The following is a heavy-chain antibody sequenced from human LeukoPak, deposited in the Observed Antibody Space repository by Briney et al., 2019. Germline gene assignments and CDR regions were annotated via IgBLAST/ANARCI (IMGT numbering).Heavy chain of an antibody. D-gene: IGHD2-2*01. J-gene: IGHJ5*02. Sequence: PSETLSLTCAVYGGSFSGYYWSWIRQPPGKGLEWIGEINHSGSTNYNPSLKSRVTISVDTSKNQFSLKLSSVTAADTATYYCARAPFCSSSRCYDYNWLDPWGQGTLVTVSS. CDR2: INHSGST. V-gene: IGHV4-34*01. CDR3: ARAPFCSSSRCYDYNWLDP. CDR1: GGSFSGYY.